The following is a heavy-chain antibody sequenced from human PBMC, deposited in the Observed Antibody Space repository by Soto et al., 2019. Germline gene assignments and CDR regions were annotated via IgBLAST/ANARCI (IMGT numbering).Heavy chain of an antibody. J-gene: IGHJ6*02. Sequence: SVKVSCKASGGTFSSYAISWVRQAPGQGLEWMGGIIPIFGTANYAQKFQGRVTITADKSTSTAYMELSSLRSEDTAVYYCATTTVAHHLYYYYYCMDVWGQGTTVTVPS. V-gene: IGHV1-69*06. CDR1: GGTFSSYA. CDR3: ATTTVAHHLYYYYYCMDV. D-gene: IGHD4-4*01. CDR2: IIPIFGTA.